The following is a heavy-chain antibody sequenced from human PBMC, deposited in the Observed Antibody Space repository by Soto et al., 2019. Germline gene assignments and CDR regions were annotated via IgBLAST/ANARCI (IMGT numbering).Heavy chain of an antibody. CDR3: ANIGNYYYYGMDV. CDR2: ISYDGSNK. J-gene: IGHJ6*02. CDR1: GFTFSSYG. V-gene: IGHV3-30*18. Sequence: QVQLVESGGGVVQPGRSLRLSCAASGFTFSSYGMQWVRQAPCKGLEWVAVISYDGSNKYYADSVKGRFTISRDNSKNTLYLQMNSLRAEDTAVYYCANIGNYYYYGMDVWGQGTTVTVSS. D-gene: IGHD2-15*01.